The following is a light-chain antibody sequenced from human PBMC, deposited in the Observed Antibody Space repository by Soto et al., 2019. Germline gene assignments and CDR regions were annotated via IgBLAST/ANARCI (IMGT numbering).Light chain of an antibody. CDR1: QSISTD. J-gene: IGKJ1*01. CDR2: AAS. V-gene: IGKV1-39*01. CDR3: QQSYSMPRT. Sequence: DIQMTQFPSSLPASVGDRVTITCRASQSISTDLSWYQQKPGKAPNLLIYAASTLHAGVPSRFSGSGSGTDFTLTISSLQPEDFATYSCQQSYSMPRTFGQGTKVDI.